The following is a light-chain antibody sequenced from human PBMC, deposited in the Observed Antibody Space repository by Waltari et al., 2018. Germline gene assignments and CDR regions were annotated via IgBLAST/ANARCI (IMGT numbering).Light chain of an antibody. J-gene: IGKJ4*01. CDR1: QSVLYSANNKNY. CDR2: WAS. Sequence: DIVMTQFPDPLAVSLGERATINCKSSQSVLYSANNKNYLAWYQQKPGQPPNLLIYWASTRESGVPDRFSGSGSGTDFTLTISSLQAEDVAVYYCQQYYTTPLTFGGGTKVEIK. V-gene: IGKV4-1*01. CDR3: QQYYTTPLT.